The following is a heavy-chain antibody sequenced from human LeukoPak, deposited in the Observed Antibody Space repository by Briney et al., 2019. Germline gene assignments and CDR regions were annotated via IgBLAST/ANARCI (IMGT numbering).Heavy chain of an antibody. J-gene: IGHJ2*01. CDR1: GGSISSGGYY. CDR2: IYYSGST. Sequence: SETLSLTCTVSGGSISSGGYYWSWIRQHPGKGLEWIGYIYYSGSTYYNPSLKSRVTISVDTSRNQFSLKLSSVTAADTAVYYCARDRYTVVSWYFDLWGRGTLVTVSS. V-gene: IGHV4-31*03. D-gene: IGHD4-23*01. CDR3: ARDRYTVVSWYFDL.